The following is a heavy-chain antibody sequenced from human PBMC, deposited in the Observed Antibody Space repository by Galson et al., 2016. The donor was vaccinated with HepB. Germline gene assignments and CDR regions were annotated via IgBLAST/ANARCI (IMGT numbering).Heavy chain of an antibody. CDR3: ARDSPWFGELFDAFDV. CDR1: GFTFSSYD. D-gene: IGHD3-10*01. CDR2: VSDDGNNI. Sequence: SLRLSCAASGFTFSSYDMHWFRQAPGKGLEWVAFVSDDGNNIYYADSVKGRFTISRDNSKDTLYVQMNSLRPEDTAVYYCARDSPWFGELFDAFDVWGQGTMVTVSS. J-gene: IGHJ3*01. V-gene: IGHV3-30*03.